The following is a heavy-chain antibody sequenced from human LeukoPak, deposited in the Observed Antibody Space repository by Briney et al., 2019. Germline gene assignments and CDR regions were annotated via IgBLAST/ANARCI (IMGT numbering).Heavy chain of an antibody. CDR1: GFTFSSYA. J-gene: IGHJ6*02. D-gene: IGHD2-2*02. CDR2: ISGSRGST. CDR3: AKSDCGSTSCYTFDF. V-gene: IGHV3-23*01. Sequence: GGSLRLSCAASGFTFSSYAMSWVRQAPGKGLEWVSAISGSRGSTYYADSVKGRFTISRDNSKNTLYLQMNSLRAEDTAVYYCAKSDCGSTSCYTFDFWGQGTTVTVSS.